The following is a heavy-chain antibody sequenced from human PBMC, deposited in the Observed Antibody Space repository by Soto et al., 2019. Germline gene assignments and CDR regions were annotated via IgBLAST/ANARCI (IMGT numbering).Heavy chain of an antibody. CDR2: VIPLFDTA. Sequence: QVQVVQSGAEVKKPGSSVKVSCKVSGGIFTNNAISWVRQAPGQGLEWLGGVIPLFDTAYYAQIFRGRLRLHADGATTTAYVELSGLTSADTAVYLCATGGHNDGDNFYHGMDVWGQGTTVTVS. D-gene: IGHD2-21*02. J-gene: IGHJ6*02. CDR1: GGIFTNNA. CDR3: ATGGHNDGDNFYHGMDV. V-gene: IGHV1-69*01.